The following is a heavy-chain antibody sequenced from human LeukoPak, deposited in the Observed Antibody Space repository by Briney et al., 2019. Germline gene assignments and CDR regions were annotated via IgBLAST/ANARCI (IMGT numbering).Heavy chain of an antibody. CDR1: GFSFSNYA. Sequence: GGSLRLSCAASGFSFSNYAMSWVRQAPGKGLEWVSGVTSGGGHIYYADFMKGRFTISRDDSKNTLFLQMNTLRAEDTAVYSCARGADGVSSNSRGWFDPWGQGTLVTVSS. CDR3: ARGADGVSSNSRGWFDP. D-gene: IGHD2-15*01. J-gene: IGHJ5*02. CDR2: VTSGGGHI. V-gene: IGHV3-23*01.